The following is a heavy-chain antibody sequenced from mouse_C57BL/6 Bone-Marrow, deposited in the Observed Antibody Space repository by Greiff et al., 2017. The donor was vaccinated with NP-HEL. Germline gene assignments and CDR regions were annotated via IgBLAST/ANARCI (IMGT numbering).Heavy chain of an antibody. CDR2: INPGSGGT. Sequence: QVQLKQSGAELVRPGTSVKVSCKASGYAFTNYLIEWVKQRPGQGLEWIGVINPGSGGTNYNEKFKGKATLTADKSSSTAYMQLSSLTSEDSAVYFCARSRVTTVVAPMDYWGQGTSVTVSS. V-gene: IGHV1-54*01. CDR1: GYAFTNYL. D-gene: IGHD1-1*01. J-gene: IGHJ4*01. CDR3: ARSRVTTVVAPMDY.